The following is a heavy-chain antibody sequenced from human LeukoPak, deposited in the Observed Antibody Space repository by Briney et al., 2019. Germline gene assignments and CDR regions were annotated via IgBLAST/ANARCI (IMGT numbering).Heavy chain of an antibody. CDR3: AGRIRNSYGYSYYYYGMDV. Sequence: PSETLSLTCTVSGGSISSYYWSLIRQPPGKGLEWIGYIYYSGSTNYNPSLKSRVTISVDTSKNQFSLKLSSVTAADTAVYYCAGRIRNSYGYSYYYYGMDVWGQGTTVTVSS. V-gene: IGHV4-59*01. J-gene: IGHJ6*02. CDR2: IYYSGST. CDR1: GGSISSYY. D-gene: IGHD5-18*01.